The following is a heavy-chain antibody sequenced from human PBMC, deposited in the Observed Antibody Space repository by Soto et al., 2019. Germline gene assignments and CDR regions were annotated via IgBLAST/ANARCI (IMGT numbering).Heavy chain of an antibody. CDR1: GFTFSNYW. J-gene: IGHJ4*02. CDR3: ARDGLMHGPDMDQ. CDR2: VGSDGRGA. D-gene: IGHD3-16*01. V-gene: IGHV3-74*01. Sequence: EVQLVESGGGLVQPGGSVRLSCAASGFTFSNYWMHWVRQTPGKGMVWVSRVGSDGRGATYADSVKGRFTISIDNAKNTLYLQMDSLRVETTAMYHCARDGLMHGPDMDQWGQGILVTVSS.